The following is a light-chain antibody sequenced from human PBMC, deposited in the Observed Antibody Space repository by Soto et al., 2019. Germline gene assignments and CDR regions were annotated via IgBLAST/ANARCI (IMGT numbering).Light chain of an antibody. CDR3: QQYVTSPYT. CDR1: RSVSSNY. Sequence: EIVLTQSPGTLSLSPGERATLSCRASRSVSSNYLAWYQQKPGQAPRLLIYGASSRATGIPDRFSGSGSGTGFTLTISRLKPQDFALYYCQQYVTSPYTFGQGTKLEI. CDR2: GAS. J-gene: IGKJ2*01. V-gene: IGKV3-20*01.